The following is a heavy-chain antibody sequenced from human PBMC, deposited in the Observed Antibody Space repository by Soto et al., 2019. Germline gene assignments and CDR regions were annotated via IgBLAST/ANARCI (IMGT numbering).Heavy chain of an antibody. J-gene: IGHJ4*02. CDR2: IKSKTDGGTT. V-gene: IGHV3-15*01. CDR1: GFTFSNAW. Sequence: GGSLRLSCAASGFTFSNAWMSWVRQAPGKGLEWVGRIKSKTDGGTTDYAAPVKGRFTISRDDSKNTLYLQMNSLKTEDTAVYYCTTSPIMITFGEADYWGQGTLVTVSS. D-gene: IGHD3-16*01. CDR3: TTSPIMITFGEADY.